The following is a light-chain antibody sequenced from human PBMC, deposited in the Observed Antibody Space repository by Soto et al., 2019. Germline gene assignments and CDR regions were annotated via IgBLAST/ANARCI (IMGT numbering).Light chain of an antibody. Sequence: QSALTQPASVSASPGQSISISCTGTSNDVGAFDDASWYQQHPGKAPKLIIFEVVNRPSGVSTRFSGSKSGSTASLTISGLQAEDEDDYFCSSYTTNNAHVFGGGTKLTVL. CDR2: EVV. CDR1: SNDVGAFDD. J-gene: IGLJ2*01. CDR3: SSYTTNNAHV. V-gene: IGLV2-14*01.